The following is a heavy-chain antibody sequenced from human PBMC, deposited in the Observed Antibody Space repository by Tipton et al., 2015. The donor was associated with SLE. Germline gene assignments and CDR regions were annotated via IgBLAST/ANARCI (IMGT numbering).Heavy chain of an antibody. D-gene: IGHD1-1*01. CDR1: GYSISSGYY. CDR3: AREGVPRTRGFDY. Sequence: TLSLTCTVSGYSISSGYYWGWIRQPTGKGLEWIGSILHSGSTYYNPSLKSRVTISVGTSKHQLSLKLSSVTAADTAVYYCAREGVPRTRGFDYWGQGTLVTVSS. CDR2: ILHSGST. J-gene: IGHJ4*02. V-gene: IGHV4-38-2*02.